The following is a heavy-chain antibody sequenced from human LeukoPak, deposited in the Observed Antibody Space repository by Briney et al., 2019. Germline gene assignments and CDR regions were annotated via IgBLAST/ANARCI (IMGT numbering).Heavy chain of an antibody. CDR3: ARGSGDY. CDR2: IRSSGRSI. D-gene: IGHD3-10*01. V-gene: IGHV3-48*03. Sequence: GGSLRLSCAASGFTFSSYEMNWVRQAPGKGLEWVSYIRSSGRSIYYADSMKGRFIISRDNAKNSLYLQVNSLRAEDTAVYYCARGSGDYWGQGTLVTVSS. CDR1: GFTFSSYE. J-gene: IGHJ4*02.